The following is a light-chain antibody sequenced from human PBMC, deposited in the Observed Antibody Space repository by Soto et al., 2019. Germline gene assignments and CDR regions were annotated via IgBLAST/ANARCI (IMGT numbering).Light chain of an antibody. CDR3: QQYGTFPWT. Sequence: EIVLTQSPGTLSLSPGERATLSCRASQTVSSNYLAWYQQKPGQAPRLLINGASNRATGIPDRFSGSGSGADFTLTITRLEPEDFAVYYCQQYGTFPWTFGLGTKVDIK. V-gene: IGKV3-20*01. CDR2: GAS. J-gene: IGKJ1*01. CDR1: QTVSSNY.